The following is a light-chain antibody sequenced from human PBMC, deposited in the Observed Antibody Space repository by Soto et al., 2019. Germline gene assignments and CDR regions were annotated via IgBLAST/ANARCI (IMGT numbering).Light chain of an antibody. CDR1: QSLSSGY. V-gene: IGKV3-20*01. J-gene: IGKJ5*01. CDR3: QQYGSSPIM. CDR2: GAS. Sequence: EIVLTQSPGTLSLSPEERATLSCRASQSLSSGYLAWYQQKPGQAPRVLIYGASSRATGIPDRFSGSGSGTDFTLTISRLGPEDFAVYYCQQYGSSPIMFGQGTRLAIK.